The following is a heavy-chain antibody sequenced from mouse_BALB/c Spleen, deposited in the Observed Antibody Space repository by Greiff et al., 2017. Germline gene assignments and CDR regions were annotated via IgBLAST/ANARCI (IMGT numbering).Heavy chain of an antibody. Sequence: QVQQKESGPGLVAPSQSLSITCTVSGFSLTSYDISWIRQPPGKGLEWLGVIWTGGGTNYNSAFMSRLSISKDNSKSQVFLKMNSLQTDDTAIYYCVRDKGLTWDGAMDYWGQGTSVTVSS. CDR1: GFSLTSYD. J-gene: IGHJ4*01. D-gene: IGHD4-1*01. V-gene: IGHV2-9-2*01. CDR3: VRDKGLTWDGAMDY. CDR2: IWTGGGT.